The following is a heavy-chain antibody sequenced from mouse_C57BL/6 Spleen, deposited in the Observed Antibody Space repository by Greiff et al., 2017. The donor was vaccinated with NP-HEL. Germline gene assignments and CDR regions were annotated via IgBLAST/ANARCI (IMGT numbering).Heavy chain of an antibody. D-gene: IGHD2-1*01. J-gene: IGHJ2*01. V-gene: IGHV1-82*01. CDR2: IYPGDGDT. Sequence: VKLQESGPELVKPGASVKISCKASGYAFSSSWMNWVKQRPGKGLEWIGRIYPGDGDTNYNGKFKGKATLTADKSSSTAYMQLSSLTSEDSAVYCCAGTYGNSAFDCWGQGTTLTVSS. CDR3: AGTYGNSAFDC. CDR1: GYAFSSSW.